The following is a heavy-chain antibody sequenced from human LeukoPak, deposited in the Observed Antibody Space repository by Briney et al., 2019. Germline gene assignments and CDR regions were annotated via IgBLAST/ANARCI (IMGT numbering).Heavy chain of an antibody. CDR1: GFTFSSYS. J-gene: IGHJ4*02. CDR3: AKQMAVDYFDY. V-gene: IGHV3-48*04. Sequence: NPGGSLRLSCAASGFTFSSYSMNWVRQAPGKGLEWVSYISSSSSTIYYADSVKGRFTISRDNAKNSLYLQMNSLRAEDTAVYYCAKQMAVDYFDYWGQGTLVTVSS. CDR2: ISSSSSTI. D-gene: IGHD5-24*01.